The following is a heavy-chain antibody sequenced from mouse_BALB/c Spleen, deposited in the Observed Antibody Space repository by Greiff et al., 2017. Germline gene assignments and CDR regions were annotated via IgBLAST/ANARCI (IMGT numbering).Heavy chain of an antibody. J-gene: IGHJ2*01. CDR2: INYDGSN. CDR1: GYSITSGYF. V-gene: IGHV3-6*02. Sequence: EVKLQESGPGLVKPSQSLSLTCSVTGYSITSGYFWNWIRQLPGNKLEWMGYINYDGSNNYNPSLKNRISITRDTSKNQFFLKLNSVTTEDTSTYYCARGDYYGSGSDYWGQGTTLTVSS. D-gene: IGHD1-1*01. CDR3: ARGDYYGSGSDY.